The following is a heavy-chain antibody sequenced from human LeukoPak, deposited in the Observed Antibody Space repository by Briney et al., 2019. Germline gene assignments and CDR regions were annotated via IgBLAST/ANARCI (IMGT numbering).Heavy chain of an antibody. Sequence: SETLSLTCTVSGGSISSSSYYWGWIRQPPGKGLEWIGSIYYSGSTYYNPSLKSRVTISVDTSKNQFSLKLSSVTAADTAVYYCASLSRAGYSSGWIQFDYWGQGTLVTVSS. CDR2: IYYSGST. J-gene: IGHJ4*02. V-gene: IGHV4-39*01. CDR3: ASLSRAGYSSGWIQFDY. CDR1: GGSISSSSYY. D-gene: IGHD6-19*01.